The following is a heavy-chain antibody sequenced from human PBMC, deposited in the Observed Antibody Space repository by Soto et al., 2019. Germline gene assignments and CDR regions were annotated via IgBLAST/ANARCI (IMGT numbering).Heavy chain of an antibody. J-gene: IGHJ5*02. V-gene: IGHV3-74*01. CDR1: GFTFSTYW. CDR2: INSDASHT. CDR3: VRDGYCITTNCYGSWFDP. Sequence: EVQLVESGGGLVQPGGSLRLSCAASGFTFSTYWMHWFRQVPGKGLEWVSGINSDASHTYYADSVKGRFTISRDNANNTLHLEMNSLRAEDTAVYYCVRDGYCITTNCYGSWFDPWGQGTLVTVSS. D-gene: IGHD2-2*03.